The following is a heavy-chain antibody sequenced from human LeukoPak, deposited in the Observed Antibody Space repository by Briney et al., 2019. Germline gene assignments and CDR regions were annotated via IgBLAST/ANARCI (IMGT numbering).Heavy chain of an antibody. J-gene: IGHJ3*02. CDR1: GYTFTDTG. Sequence: ASVKVSCKASGYTFTDTGISWVRQAPGQGLEWMGWISAYSGNTNYAQMFQGRVTMTTDTSTSTAYMELRSLRSEDTAVYYCAREIIAAAGKDAFDIWGQGTMVTVSS. D-gene: IGHD6-13*01. CDR3: AREIIAAAGKDAFDI. V-gene: IGHV1-18*04. CDR2: ISAYSGNT.